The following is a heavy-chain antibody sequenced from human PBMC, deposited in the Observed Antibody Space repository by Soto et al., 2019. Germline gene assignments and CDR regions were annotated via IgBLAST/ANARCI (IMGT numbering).Heavy chain of an antibody. D-gene: IGHD6-6*01. CDR1: GDSVSSNSAA. J-gene: IGHJ4*02. CDR3: AREPFFAYSSSSPRFDY. Sequence: SQTLSLTCAISGDSVSSNSAAWNWIRQSPSRGLEWLGRTYYRSKWYNDYAVSVKSRITINPDTSKNQFSLQLNSVTPEDTAVYYCAREPFFAYSSSSPRFDYWGQGTLVTVSS. CDR2: TYYRSKWYN. V-gene: IGHV6-1*01.